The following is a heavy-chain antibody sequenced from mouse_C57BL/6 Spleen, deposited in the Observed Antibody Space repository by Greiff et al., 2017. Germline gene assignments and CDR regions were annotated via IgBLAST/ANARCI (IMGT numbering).Heavy chain of an antibody. V-gene: IGHV1-42*01. J-gene: IGHJ4*01. CDR2: INPSTGGT. CDR1: GYSFTGYY. Sequence: VQLKESGPELVKPGASVKISCKASGYSFTGYYMNWVKQSPEKSLEWIGEINPSTGGTTYNQKFKAKATLTLDKTSSTAYMQLKSLTSEDSAVYYCERSRIWFYYDYEGGAMDYWGQGTSVTVSS. D-gene: IGHD2-4*01. CDR3: ERSRIWFYYDYEGGAMDY.